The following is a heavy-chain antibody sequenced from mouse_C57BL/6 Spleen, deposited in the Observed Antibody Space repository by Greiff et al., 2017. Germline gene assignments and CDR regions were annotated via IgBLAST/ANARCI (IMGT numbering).Heavy chain of an antibody. CDR1: GYSITSGYY. J-gene: IGHJ3*01. CDR2: ISYDGSN. D-gene: IGHD1-1*01. Sequence: ESGPGLVKPSQSLSLTCSVTGYSITSGYYWNWIRQFPGNKLEWMGYISYDGSNNYNPSLKNRISIPRDTSNNQFFLKLNSVTTEDTATYYCARDRTTVVATPFAYWGKGTLVTVSA. V-gene: IGHV3-6*01. CDR3: ARDRTTVVATPFAY.